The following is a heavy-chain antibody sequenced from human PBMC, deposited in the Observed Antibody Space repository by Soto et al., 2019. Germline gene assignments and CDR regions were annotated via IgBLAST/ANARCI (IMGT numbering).Heavy chain of an antibody. CDR2: IIPIFGTA. V-gene: IGHV1-69*13. D-gene: IGHD3-22*01. Sequence: VASVKVSCKASGGTFSSYAISWVRQAPGQGLEWMGGIIPIFGTANYAQKFQGRVTITADESTSTAYMELSSLRSEDTAVYYCARAQGHYYDSSGSNWFDPWGQGTLVTVSS. CDR3: ARAQGHYYDSSGSNWFDP. CDR1: GGTFSSYA. J-gene: IGHJ5*02.